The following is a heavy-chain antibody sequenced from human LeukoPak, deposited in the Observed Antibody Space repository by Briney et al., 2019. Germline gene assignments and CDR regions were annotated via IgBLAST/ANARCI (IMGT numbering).Heavy chain of an antibody. D-gene: IGHD4-17*01. CDR1: GYTFTSYG. Sequence: ASVKVSCKASGYTFTSYGISWVRQAPGQGLEWMGWMNPNSGNTNYAQKLQGRVTMTTDTSTSTAYMELRSLRSDDTAVYYCARRALQTTVNGLGNDYWGQGTLVTVSS. CDR3: ARRALQTTVNGLGNDY. J-gene: IGHJ4*02. V-gene: IGHV1-18*01. CDR2: MNPNSGNT.